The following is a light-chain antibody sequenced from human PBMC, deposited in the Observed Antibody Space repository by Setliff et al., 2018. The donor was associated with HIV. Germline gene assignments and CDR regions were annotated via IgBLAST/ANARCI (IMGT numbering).Light chain of an antibody. V-gene: IGLV2-11*01. Sequence: QSVLAQPASVSGSPGQSVTIPCTGTSSDVGSYNFVTWYQQHPGKVPKLIIYDVTRRPSGVPDRFSGSRSGNTASLTISGLQAEDEADYYCSSFAGRLHVFGTGTKV. CDR2: DVT. CDR3: SSFAGRLHV. J-gene: IGLJ1*01. CDR1: SSDVGSYNF.